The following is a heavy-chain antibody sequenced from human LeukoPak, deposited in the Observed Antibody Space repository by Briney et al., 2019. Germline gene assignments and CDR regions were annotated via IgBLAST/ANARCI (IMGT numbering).Heavy chain of an antibody. V-gene: IGHV3-11*04. CDR3: ARDPYSGSYGNYYYYFMDV. J-gene: IGHJ6*03. D-gene: IGHD1-26*01. Sequence: GGSLRLSCAASGFTFSDYYMSWIRQAPGKGLEWVSLSSGSVPGTYYADSVKGRFTISRDNAKNSLYLQMNSLRAEDTAVYYCARDPYSGSYGNYYYYFMDVWGKGTTVTISS. CDR2: SSGSVPGT. CDR1: GFTFSDYY.